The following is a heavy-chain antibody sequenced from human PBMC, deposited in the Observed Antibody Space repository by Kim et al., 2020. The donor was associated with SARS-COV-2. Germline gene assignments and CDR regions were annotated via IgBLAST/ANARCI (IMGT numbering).Heavy chain of an antibody. V-gene: IGHV1-3*01. Sequence: ASVKVSCKASGYTFTSYAVHWVRQAPGQRLEWMGWINAGNGNTKYSQKFQGRVTITRDTSASTAYMELSSLISEDTAVYYCATGATYCGGDCYLDYFDYWGQGTLVTVSP. J-gene: IGHJ4*02. CDR2: INAGNGNT. CDR3: ATGATYCGGDCYLDYFDY. D-gene: IGHD2-21*02. CDR1: GYTFTSYA.